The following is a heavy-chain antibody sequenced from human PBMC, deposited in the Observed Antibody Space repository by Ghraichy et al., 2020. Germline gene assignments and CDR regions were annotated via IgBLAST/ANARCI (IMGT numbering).Heavy chain of an antibody. D-gene: IGHD2/OR15-2a*01. J-gene: IGHJ4*02. Sequence: GGSLRLSCAASGFTFSTSAMHWVRQASGKGLEWVGRIRSTANSYATAHAASVKGRFTISRDDSENTAYLHMSSPKIEDTAVYYCTRHLSDYWGQGTLVTVSS. CDR1: GFTFSTSA. CDR2: IRSTANSYAT. V-gene: IGHV3-73*01. CDR3: TRHLSDY.